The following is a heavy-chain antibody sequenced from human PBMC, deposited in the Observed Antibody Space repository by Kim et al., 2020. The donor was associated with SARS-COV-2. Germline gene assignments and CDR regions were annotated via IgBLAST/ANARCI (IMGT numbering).Heavy chain of an antibody. CDR3: ARERRYDIVGAVTGYYYGMDV. CDR2: ISAYNGNT. Sequence: ASVKVSCKASGYTFTSYGISWVRQAPGQGLEWMGWISAYNGNTNYAQKLQGRVTMTTDTSTSTAYMELRSLRSDDTAVYYCARERRYDIVGAVTGYYYGMDVWGQGTTVTVSS. V-gene: IGHV1-18*01. CDR1: GYTFTSYG. D-gene: IGHD1-26*01. J-gene: IGHJ6*02.